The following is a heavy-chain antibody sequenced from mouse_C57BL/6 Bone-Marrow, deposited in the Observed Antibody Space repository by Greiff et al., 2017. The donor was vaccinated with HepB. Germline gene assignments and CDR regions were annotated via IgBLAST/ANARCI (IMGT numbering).Heavy chain of an antibody. D-gene: IGHD1-1*02. J-gene: IGHJ3*01. CDR3: ARGWPWFAY. CDR1: GYTFTSYW. Sequence: QVQLQQPGAELVKPGASVKLSCKASGYTFTSYWMQWVKQRPGQGLEWIGEIDPSDSYTNYNQKFKGKATLTVDTSSSTAYMQLSSLTSEDSAVYYCARGWPWFAYWGQGTLVTVSA. V-gene: IGHV1-50*01. CDR2: IDPSDSYT.